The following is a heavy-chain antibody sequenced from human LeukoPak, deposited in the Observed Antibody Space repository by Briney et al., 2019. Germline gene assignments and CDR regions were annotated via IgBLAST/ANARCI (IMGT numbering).Heavy chain of an antibody. CDR1: GFTFSSYA. V-gene: IGHV3-23*01. D-gene: IGHD6-13*01. CDR3: ARDLLRAAAGGAVPGY. Sequence: GGSLRLSCAASGFTFSSYAMSWVRQAPGKGLEWVSAISGSGGSTYYADSVKGRFTISRDNAKNSLYLQMNSLRAEDTAVYYCARDLLRAAAGGAVPGYWGQGTLVTVSS. CDR2: ISGSGGST. J-gene: IGHJ4*02.